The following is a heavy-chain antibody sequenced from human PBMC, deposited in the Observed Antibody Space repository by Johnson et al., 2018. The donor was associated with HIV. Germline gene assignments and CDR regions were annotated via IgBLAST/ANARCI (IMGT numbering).Heavy chain of an antibody. J-gene: IGHJ3*02. D-gene: IGHD6-19*01. CDR1: GFTFSSYA. CDR3: AKGGSAVAVAFDI. CDR2: ISYDGSNK. V-gene: IGHV3-30*04. Sequence: QVQLVESGGGLVKPGGSLRLSCVASGFTFSSYAIHWVRQAPAKGLEWVAVISYDGSNKYYADSVKGRFTISRDNSKNTLYLQMNSLRAEDTAVYYCAKGGSAVAVAFDIWGQGTMVTVSS.